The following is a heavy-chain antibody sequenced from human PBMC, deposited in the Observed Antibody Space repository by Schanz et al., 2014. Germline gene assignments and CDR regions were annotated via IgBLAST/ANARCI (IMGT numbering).Heavy chain of an antibody. J-gene: IGHJ6*02. D-gene: IGHD2-15*01. CDR3: AKGMGYCSGGTCYDCYYYGLDV. Sequence: DVQLLESGGGLVQPGGSLRLSCAASGFTFNSYAMTWVRQAPGKGLEWVSSISHSGGSKYYADSVKGRFTISRDNSENTLYLQMNSLSAGDTAVFYCAKGMGYCSGGTCYDCYYYGLDVWGQGTTVTVSS. V-gene: IGHV3-23*01. CDR1: GFTFNSYA. CDR2: ISHSGGSK.